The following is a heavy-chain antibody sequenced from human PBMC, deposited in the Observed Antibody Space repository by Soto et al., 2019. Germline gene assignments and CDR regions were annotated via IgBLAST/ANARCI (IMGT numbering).Heavy chain of an antibody. Sequence: ASVKVSCKASGYTFTISGISWVRQAPGQGLEWMGWISAYNGNTNYAQKLQGRVTMTTDTSTSTAYMELRSLRSDDTAVYYCARGSQKMATYYYGMDVWGQGTTVTVSS. J-gene: IGHJ6*02. CDR1: GYTFTISG. CDR3: ARGSQKMATYYYGMDV. V-gene: IGHV1-18*01. CDR2: ISAYNGNT. D-gene: IGHD5-12*01.